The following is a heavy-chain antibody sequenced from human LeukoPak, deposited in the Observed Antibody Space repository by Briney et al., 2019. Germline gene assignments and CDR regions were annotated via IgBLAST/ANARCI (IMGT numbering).Heavy chain of an antibody. V-gene: IGHV4-59*01. Sequence: SETLSLTCTVSGGSISSYYWSWIRQPPGKGLEWIGYIYYSGSTNYNPSLKSRVTISVDTSKNQFSLKLSSVTAADTAVYYCARDAIIPFLNYYYGMDVWGQGTTVTVSS. CDR2: IYYSGST. CDR1: GGSISSYY. CDR3: ARDAIIPFLNYYYGMDV. J-gene: IGHJ6*02. D-gene: IGHD2-21*01.